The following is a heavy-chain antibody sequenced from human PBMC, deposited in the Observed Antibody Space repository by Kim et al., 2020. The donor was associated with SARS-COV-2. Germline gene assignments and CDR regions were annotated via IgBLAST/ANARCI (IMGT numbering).Heavy chain of an antibody. CDR3: GREMIAAAGRPLGTDV. CDR1: GFTFTRYW. V-gene: IGHV3-7*01. CDR2: IKQDGSET. Sequence: GGSLRLSCAASGFTFTRYWMDWVRQAPGKGLEWVANIKQDGSETYYVDSVKGRFTISRDNAQNSVSLQMNSLRAEDTAVYYWGREMIAAAGRPLGTDVWG. D-gene: IGHD6-13*01. J-gene: IGHJ6*01.